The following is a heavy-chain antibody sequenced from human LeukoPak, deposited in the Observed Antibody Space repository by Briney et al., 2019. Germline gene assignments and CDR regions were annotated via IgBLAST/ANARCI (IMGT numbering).Heavy chain of an antibody. D-gene: IGHD1-26*01. CDR2: MYYRGST. Sequence: SETLSLTCTVSGGSISSSSHYWGWIRQPPGKGLEWIGSMYYRGSTYHNPSLKSRVTISVDTSKNQFSLKLSSVTAADTAVYYCAKASVGARFFDPWGQGTLVTVSS. J-gene: IGHJ5*02. V-gene: IGHV4-39*07. CDR1: GGSISSSSHY. CDR3: AKASVGARFFDP.